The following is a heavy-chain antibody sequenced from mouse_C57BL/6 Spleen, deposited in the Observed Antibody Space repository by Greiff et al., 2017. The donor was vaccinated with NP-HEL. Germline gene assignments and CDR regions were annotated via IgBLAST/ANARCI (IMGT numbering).Heavy chain of an antibody. D-gene: IGHD2-10*01. V-gene: IGHV1-55*01. J-gene: IGHJ1*03. CDR3: ARGVLRYFEV. CDR2: IYPGSGSP. Sequence: QVQLQQPGAELVKPGASVKMSCKASGYTFTSYWITWVKQRPGQGLEWIGDIYPGSGSPNYNEKFKSKATLTVDTSSSTAYMQISRLTSEDSAVYYCARGVLRYFEVWGTGTTVTVSS. CDR1: GYTFTSYW.